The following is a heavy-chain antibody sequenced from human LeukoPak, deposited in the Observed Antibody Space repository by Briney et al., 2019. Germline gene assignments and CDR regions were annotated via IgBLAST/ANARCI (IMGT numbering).Heavy chain of an antibody. D-gene: IGHD6-13*01. Sequence: SETLSFTCAVYGGSFSGYYWSWVGQPPGKGLEWIGEINHSGSTNYNPSLKSRVTISVDTSKNQFSLKLSSVTAADTAVYYCAGGTIAAAAGYNEFDLRFKGTLVTVSS. CDR1: GGSFSGYY. CDR3: AGGTIAAAAGYNEFDL. CDR2: INHSGST. J-gene: IGHJ5*02. V-gene: IGHV4-34*01.